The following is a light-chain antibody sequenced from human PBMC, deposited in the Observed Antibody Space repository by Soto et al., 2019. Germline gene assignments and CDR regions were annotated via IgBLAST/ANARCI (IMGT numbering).Light chain of an antibody. CDR3: QQYNNWPPLT. CDR2: GAS. CDR1: QSFSSN. V-gene: IGKV3D-15*01. Sequence: EIVMTQSPATLSVSPGESATLSCRASQSFSSNLAWYQQKPGHAPRLLIYGASTMATGIPARFSGSGSGTEFTLTISSLQSEDFAVYYCQQYNNWPPLTFGGGTKVEIK. J-gene: IGKJ4*01.